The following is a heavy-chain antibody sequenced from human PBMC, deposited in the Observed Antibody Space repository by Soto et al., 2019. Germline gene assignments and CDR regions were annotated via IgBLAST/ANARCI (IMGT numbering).Heavy chain of an antibody. CDR2: IYYSGST. J-gene: IGHJ6*02. Sequence: SETLSLTCTVSGGSISSGGYYWSWIRQHPGKGLEWIGYIYYSGSTYYNPSLKSRVTISVDTSKNQFSLKLSSVTAADTAVYYCARDASYYYYGMDVWGQGTTVTVSS. V-gene: IGHV4-31*03. CDR1: GGSISSGGYY. CDR3: ARDASYYYYGMDV.